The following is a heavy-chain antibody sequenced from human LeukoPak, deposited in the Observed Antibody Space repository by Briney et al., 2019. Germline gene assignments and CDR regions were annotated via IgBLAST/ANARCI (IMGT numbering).Heavy chain of an antibody. CDR2: ISSSGRTI. Sequence: GGSLRLSCAASGFTFSSYEMNWVRQAPGKGLEWVSYISSSGRTIYYADSVKGRFTIPRDNAKNSLYLQMNSLRAEDTAVYYCAREGEAGGKDVWGQGTTVTVSS. J-gene: IGHJ6*02. CDR3: AREGEAGGKDV. V-gene: IGHV3-48*03. CDR1: GFTFSSYE. D-gene: IGHD3-16*01.